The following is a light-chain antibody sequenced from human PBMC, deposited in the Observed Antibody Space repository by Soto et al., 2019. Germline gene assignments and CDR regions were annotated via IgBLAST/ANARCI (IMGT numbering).Light chain of an antibody. CDR1: QSISSW. V-gene: IGKV1-5*01. Sequence: DIQMTQSPSTLSASVGHRVTITCRASQSISSWLAGYRQKPGKDPKLLEHDASSLESGVQSRFSGSRSGTEFTLTIISPQLDDFVTDYGQQYNSYSPWTFGQGTKVEMK. J-gene: IGKJ1*01. CDR3: QQYNSYSPWT. CDR2: DAS.